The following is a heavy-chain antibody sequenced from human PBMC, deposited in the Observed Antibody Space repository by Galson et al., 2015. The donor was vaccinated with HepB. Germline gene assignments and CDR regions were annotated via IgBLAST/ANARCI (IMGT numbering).Heavy chain of an antibody. D-gene: IGHD1-14*01. CDR2: ISFDGRNI. V-gene: IGHV3-30*03. CDR1: GFTFSSHA. Sequence: SLRLSCAASGFTFSSHAMHWVRQAPGKGLEWVAAISFDGRNIYYADSVKDRFTISRDNSRNTLSLQMNSPRLEDTALYYCARDHITSIIEFYFDYWGQGSLVTVSS. CDR3: ARDHITSIIEFYFDY. J-gene: IGHJ4*02.